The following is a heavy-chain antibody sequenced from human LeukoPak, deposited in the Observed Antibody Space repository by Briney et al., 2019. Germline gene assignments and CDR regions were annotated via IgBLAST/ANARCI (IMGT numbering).Heavy chain of an antibody. CDR2: FDPEDGET. J-gene: IGHJ4*02. V-gene: IGHV1-24*01. D-gene: IGHD2-2*01. Sequence: ASVKVSCKVSGYTLTELSMHWVRQAPGKGLEWMGGFDPEDGETIYAQKFQGRVTMTEDTSTDTAYVELSSLRSEDTAVYYCARAEDIVVVPAQYYFDYWGQGTLVTVSS. CDR3: ARAEDIVVVPAQYYFDY. CDR1: GYTLTELS.